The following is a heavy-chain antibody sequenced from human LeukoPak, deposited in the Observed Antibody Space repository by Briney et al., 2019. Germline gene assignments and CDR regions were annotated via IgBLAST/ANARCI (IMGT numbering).Heavy chain of an antibody. V-gene: IGHV4-61*01. D-gene: IGHD3-10*01. Sequence: PSETLSLTCTVSDGSVSSGSYYWSWIRQPAGKGLEWIGYIYYSASTNYNPSLKSRVTISIDTSKNQFSLKLSSVTTADTAVYYCARASTSMLRGYYFDCWGQGTLVTVSS. CDR2: IYYSAST. CDR1: DGSVSSGSYY. CDR3: ARASTSMLRGYYFDC. J-gene: IGHJ4*02.